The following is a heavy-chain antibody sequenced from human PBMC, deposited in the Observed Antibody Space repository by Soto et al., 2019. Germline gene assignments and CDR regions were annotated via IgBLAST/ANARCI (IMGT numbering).Heavy chain of an antibody. CDR3: AKLDFDY. J-gene: IGHJ4*02. CDR2: IRSSNGGA. CDR1: GFTFSSYA. V-gene: IGHV3-23*01. Sequence: GSLRLSCAASGFTFSSYAMSWVRQAPGKGLEWVSTIRSSNGGAFYADSVKGRFTISRDDSKSTLYLQISSLRAEDTAVYYCAKLDFDYWGQGARITVSS.